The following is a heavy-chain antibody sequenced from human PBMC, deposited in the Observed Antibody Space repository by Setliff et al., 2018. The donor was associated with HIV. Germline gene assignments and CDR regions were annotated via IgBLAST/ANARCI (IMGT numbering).Heavy chain of an antibody. CDR1: GLTFSSYA. Sequence: GGSLRLSCAASGLTFSSYAMSWVRQAPGKGLEWVSAISGSGGSTYYADSVKGRFTISRDNSKNTLYLQMNSLRAEDTAVYYCAKNLYRSPWSPLDYWGQGTLVTVSS. CDR2: ISGSGGST. CDR3: AKNLYRSPWSPLDY. J-gene: IGHJ4*02. D-gene: IGHD6-19*01. V-gene: IGHV3-23*01.